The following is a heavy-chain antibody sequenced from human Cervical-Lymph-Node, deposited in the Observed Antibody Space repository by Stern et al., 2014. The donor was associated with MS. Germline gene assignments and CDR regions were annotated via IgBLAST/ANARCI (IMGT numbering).Heavy chain of an antibody. D-gene: IGHD6-13*01. CDR2: IYPSDSDT. V-gene: IGHV5-51*01. J-gene: IGHJ6*02. CDR1: GFPFTSFF. CDR3: RIATGYGMDV. Sequence: EVQLVESGAEVKKPGESLKISCKGSGFPFTSFFIGWVRQKPGKGLEWMGIIYPSDSDTKYSPPFKGQVTISADKSISTAYLEWSSLKASDTAMYYCRIATGYGMDVWGQGTTVTVSS.